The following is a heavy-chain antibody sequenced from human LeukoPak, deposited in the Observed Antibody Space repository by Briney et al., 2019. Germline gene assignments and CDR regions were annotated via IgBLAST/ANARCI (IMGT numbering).Heavy chain of an antibody. CDR2: ISGSGGST. CDR3: AKDFFGCSRLRVFDY. D-gene: IGHD2-15*01. V-gene: IGHV3-23*01. Sequence: PGGSLRLSCAASGFTFSSYSMSWVRQAPGKGLEWVSAISGSGGSTYYADSVKGRFTISRDNSKNTLYLQMNSLRAEDTAVYYCAKDFFGCSRLRVFDYWGQGTLVTVSS. CDR1: GFTFSSYS. J-gene: IGHJ4*02.